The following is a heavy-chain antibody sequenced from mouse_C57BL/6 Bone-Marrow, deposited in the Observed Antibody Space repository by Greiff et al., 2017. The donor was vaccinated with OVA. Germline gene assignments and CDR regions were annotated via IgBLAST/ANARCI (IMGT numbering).Heavy chain of an antibody. CDR1: GYTFTGYW. CDR2: ILPGSGST. D-gene: IGHD1-1*01. J-gene: IGHJ3*01. CDR3: ARSSLYYGSSQFAY. V-gene: IGHV1-9*01. Sequence: VKLMESGAELMKPGASVKLSCKATGYTFTGYWIEWVKQRPGHGLEWIGEILPGSGSTNYNEKFKGKATFTADTASNTAYMQLSSLTTEDSAIYYCARSSLYYGSSQFAYWGQGTLVTVSA.